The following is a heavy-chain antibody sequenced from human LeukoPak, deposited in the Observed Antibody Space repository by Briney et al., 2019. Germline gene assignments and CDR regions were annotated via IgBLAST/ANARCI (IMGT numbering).Heavy chain of an antibody. CDR3: AREGGRYCSGGSCYLDY. CDR1: GFRFSGYA. D-gene: IGHD2-15*01. CDR2: IKQDGSEK. J-gene: IGHJ4*02. V-gene: IGHV3-7*01. Sequence: PGGSLTLSCGVSGFRFSGYAMSWVRQAPGKGLEWVANIKQDGSEKYYVDSVKGRFTISRDNAKNSLYLQMNSLRAEDTAVYYCAREGGRYCSGGSCYLDYWGQGTLVTVSS.